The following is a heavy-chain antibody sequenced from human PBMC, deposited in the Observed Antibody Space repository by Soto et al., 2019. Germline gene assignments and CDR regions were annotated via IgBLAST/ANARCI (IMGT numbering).Heavy chain of an antibody. CDR1: GFTFSSYA. V-gene: IGHV3-23*01. D-gene: IGHD5-12*01. CDR2: ISGSGGST. Sequence: LRLSCAASGFTFSSYAMSWVRQAPGKGLEWVSAISGSGGSTYYADSVKGRFTISRDNSKNTLYLQMNSLRAEDTAVYYCARLDGYNYEFDYWGQGTLVTVSS. CDR3: ARLDGYNYEFDY. J-gene: IGHJ4*02.